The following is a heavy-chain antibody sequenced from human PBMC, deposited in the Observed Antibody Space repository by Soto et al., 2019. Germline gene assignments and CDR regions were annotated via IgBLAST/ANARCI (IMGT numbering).Heavy chain of an antibody. J-gene: IGHJ6*03. CDR3: ARDRYDILTGYYNDYYYYYMDV. D-gene: IGHD3-9*01. CDR1: GCTFPSYG. V-gene: IGHV1-18*01. Sequence: ASVKVSCKASGCTFPSYGISWVRQAPGQGLEWMGWISAYNGNTNYAQKLQGRVTMTTDTSTSTAYMELRSLRSDDTAVYYCARDRYDILTGYYNDYYYYYMDVWGKGTTVTVSS. CDR2: ISAYNGNT.